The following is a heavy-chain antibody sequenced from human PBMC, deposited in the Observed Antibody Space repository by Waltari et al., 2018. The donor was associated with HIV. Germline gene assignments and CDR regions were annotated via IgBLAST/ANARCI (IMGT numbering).Heavy chain of an antibody. V-gene: IGHV4-59*01. CDR1: GGSIRGDY. CDR2: IYYTGRT. CDR3: AKESWAHSSGWQFDY. D-gene: IGHD6-19*01. Sequence: QVHLQESGPGLVKASETLSLTCSVSGGSIRGDYWSWIRQPPGKGLEWIGYIYYTGRTNYNPSLKSRITMSLSPSKTQFSLKVNSVTSADTGVYYCAKESWAHSSGWQFDYWGPGILVTVSS. J-gene: IGHJ4*02.